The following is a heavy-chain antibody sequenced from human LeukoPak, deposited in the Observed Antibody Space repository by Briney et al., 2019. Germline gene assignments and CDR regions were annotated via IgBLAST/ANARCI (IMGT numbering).Heavy chain of an antibody. Sequence: GGSLRLSCAASGFTFSSYWMSWVRQAPGKGLEWVANIKQDGSEKYYVDSVKGGFTISRDNAKISLYMQMHSLRAEDTGVYYCARDLAYSSGWGSFDYWGQGTLVTVSS. V-gene: IGHV3-7*01. CDR3: ARDLAYSSGWGSFDY. D-gene: IGHD6-19*01. CDR1: GFTFSSYW. CDR2: IKQDGSEK. J-gene: IGHJ4*02.